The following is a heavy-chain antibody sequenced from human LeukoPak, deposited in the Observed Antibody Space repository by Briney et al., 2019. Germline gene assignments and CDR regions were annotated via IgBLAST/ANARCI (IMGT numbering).Heavy chain of an antibody. V-gene: IGHV3-11*01. Sequence: GGSLRLSCAASGFTFSHCYMSWIRQAPGKGLEWVSYISSSGSTIYYADSVKGRFTISRDNAKNSLYLQMNSLRAEDTAVYYCAIGYYDSSGQYDYWGQGTLVTVSS. CDR3: AIGYYDSSGQYDY. D-gene: IGHD3-22*01. J-gene: IGHJ4*02. CDR1: GFTFSHCY. CDR2: ISSSGSTI.